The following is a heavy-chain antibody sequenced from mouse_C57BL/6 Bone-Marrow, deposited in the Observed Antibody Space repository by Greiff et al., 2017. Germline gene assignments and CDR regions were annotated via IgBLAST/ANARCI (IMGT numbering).Heavy chain of an antibody. CDR2: IYPGDGDT. CDR1: GYAFSSSW. CDR3: ARVGYAMDY. D-gene: IGHD2-14*01. V-gene: IGHV1-82*01. Sequence: QVQLQQYGPELVKPGASVKISCKASGYAFSSSWMNWVKQRPGKGLEWIGRIYPGDGDTNYNGKFKGKATLTADKSSSTAYMQLSSLTSEDSAVYFCARVGYAMDYWGQGTSVTVSS. J-gene: IGHJ4*01.